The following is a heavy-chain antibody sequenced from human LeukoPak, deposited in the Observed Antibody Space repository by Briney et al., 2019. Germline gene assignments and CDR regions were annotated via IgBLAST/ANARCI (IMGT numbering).Heavy chain of an antibody. CDR1: GYSISSGYY. D-gene: IGHD6-6*01. CDR2: IYYSGST. Sequence: PSETLSLTCTVSGYSISSGYYWGWIRQPPGKGLEWTGSIYYSGSTYYNPSLKSRVTISVDTSKNQFSLKLSSVTAADTAVYYCAARHLYYYMDVWGKGTTVTVSS. V-gene: IGHV4-38-2*02. J-gene: IGHJ6*03. CDR3: AARHLYYYMDV.